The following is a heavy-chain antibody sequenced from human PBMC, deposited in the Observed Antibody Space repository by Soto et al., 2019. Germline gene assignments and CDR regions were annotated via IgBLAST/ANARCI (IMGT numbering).Heavy chain of an antibody. D-gene: IGHD6-19*01. CDR3: AKVTAVRGMDV. CDR2: LSGSGSST. V-gene: IGHV3-23*01. Sequence: EVQLLESGGGLVQPGGSLRLSCAASGFSFSSYAMSWVRQAPGKGLEWVSALSGSGSSTYYADSVKGRFTLSRDNYKSTLYLQMNSLRAEDTAVYYCAKVTAVRGMDVWGQGTTVTVSS. J-gene: IGHJ6*02. CDR1: GFSFSSYA.